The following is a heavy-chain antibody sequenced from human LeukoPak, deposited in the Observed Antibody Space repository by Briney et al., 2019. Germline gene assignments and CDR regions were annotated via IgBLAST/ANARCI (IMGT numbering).Heavy chain of an antibody. D-gene: IGHD2-15*01. CDR3: ARGGDIVVVVAASGWFDP. J-gene: IGHJ5*02. V-gene: IGHV4-39*07. CDR2: INHSGST. CDR1: GDSISSGSYY. Sequence: SETLSLTCTVSGDSISSGSYYWSWIRQPPGKGLEWIGEINHSGSTNYNPSLKSRVTISVDTSKNQFSLKLSSVTAADTAVYYCARGGDIVVVVAASGWFDPWGQGTLVTVSS.